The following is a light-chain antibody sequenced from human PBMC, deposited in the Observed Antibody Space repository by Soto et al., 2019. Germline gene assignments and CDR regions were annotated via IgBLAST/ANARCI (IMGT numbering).Light chain of an antibody. V-gene: IGKV1-39*01. CDR2: TTS. J-gene: IGKJ1*01. Sequence: DIQMTQSPSSLAASFGDRVTITCRASRSIGKYLNWYQQKPESAPNLLIYTTSILESGVPSRFSGSGSGTDFTLTISSLQPEDFATYFCQQSYSRPRTFGQGTKVDIK. CDR1: RSIGKY. CDR3: QQSYSRPRT.